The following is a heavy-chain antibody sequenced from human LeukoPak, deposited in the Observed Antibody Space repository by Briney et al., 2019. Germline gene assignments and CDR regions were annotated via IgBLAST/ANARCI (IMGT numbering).Heavy chain of an antibody. CDR3: AREPYSSSWPMPNYYYYYMDV. Sequence: PSETLSLTCTASGGSISSSSYYWGWIRQPPGKGLEWIGSIYYSGSTYYNPSLKSRVTISVDTSKNQFSLKLSSVTAADTAVYYCAREPYSSSWPMPNYYYYYMDVWGKGTTVTVSS. V-gene: IGHV4-39*07. D-gene: IGHD6-13*01. J-gene: IGHJ6*03. CDR1: GGSISSSSYY. CDR2: IYYSGST.